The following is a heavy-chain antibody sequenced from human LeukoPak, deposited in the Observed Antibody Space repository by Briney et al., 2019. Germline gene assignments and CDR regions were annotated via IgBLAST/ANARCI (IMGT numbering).Heavy chain of an antibody. CDR3: ARSRLDYGDRDDAFDI. Sequence: SETLSLTCAVYGGSFSGYYWSWIRQPPGKGLEWIGEINHSGSTNYNPSLKSRVTISVDTSKNQFSLKLSSVTAADTAVYYCARSRLDYGDRDDAFDIWGQGTMVTVSS. CDR2: INHSGST. D-gene: IGHD4-17*01. V-gene: IGHV4-34*01. CDR1: GGSFSGYY. J-gene: IGHJ3*02.